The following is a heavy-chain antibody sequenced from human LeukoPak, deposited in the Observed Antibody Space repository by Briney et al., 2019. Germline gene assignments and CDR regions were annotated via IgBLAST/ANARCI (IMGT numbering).Heavy chain of an antibody. CDR2: ISSSGSTI. V-gene: IGHV3-48*03. CDR3: AELGITMIGGV. CDR1: GFTFSTFA. J-gene: IGHJ6*04. Sequence: GGSLRLSCAASGFTFSTFAMNWVRQAPGKGLEWVSYISSSGSTIYYADSVKGRFTISRDNAKNSLYLQMNSLRAEDTAVYYCAELGITMIGGVWGKGTAVTISS. D-gene: IGHD3-10*02.